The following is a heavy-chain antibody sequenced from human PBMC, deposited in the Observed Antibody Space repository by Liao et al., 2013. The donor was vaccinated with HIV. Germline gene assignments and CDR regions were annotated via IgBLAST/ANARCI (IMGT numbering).Heavy chain of an antibody. CDR2: IYYSGST. D-gene: IGHD3-16*01. CDR3: ARDPAWGSHWFDP. J-gene: IGHJ5*02. CDR1: DGSISSYY. V-gene: IGHV4-59*01. Sequence: QVQLQESGPGLVKPSETLSLTCTVSDGSISSYYWSWIRQPPGKGLEWIGYIYYSGSTNYNPSLKSRVTISLDTSKNQFSLKLSSVTAADTAVYYCARDPAWGSHWFDPWGQGTLVTVSS.